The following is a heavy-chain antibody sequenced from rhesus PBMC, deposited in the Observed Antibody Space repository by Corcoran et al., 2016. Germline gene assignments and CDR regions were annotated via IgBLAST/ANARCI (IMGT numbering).Heavy chain of an antibody. Sequence: QVTLKESGPALVKPTQTLTLTCTFSGFSLTTSGMGVGWIRQPPGKARECQALIYWDDDKRSSTSLKSRLTISKDTSKNQVVLTMTNMDPVATATYYCARGHYYNIWTGFDVWGPGVLVTVSS. D-gene: IGHD3-3*01. CDR3: ARGHYYNIWTGFDV. CDR1: GFSLTTSGMG. V-gene: IGHV2-174*01. CDR2: IYWDDDK. J-gene: IGHJ5-1*01.